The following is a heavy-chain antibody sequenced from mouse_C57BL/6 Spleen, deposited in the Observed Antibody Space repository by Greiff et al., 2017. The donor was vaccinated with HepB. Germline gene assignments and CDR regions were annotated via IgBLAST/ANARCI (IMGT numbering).Heavy chain of an antibody. V-gene: IGHV1-7*01. Sequence: QVQLKESGAELAKPGASVKLSCKASGYTFTSYWMHWVKQRPGQGLEWIGYINPSSGYTKYNQKFKDKATLTADKSSSIAYMQLSSLTYEDSAVYYCARGYDNEGMDYWGQGTSVTVSS. CDR2: INPSSGYT. D-gene: IGHD2-3*01. CDR1: GYTFTSYW. J-gene: IGHJ4*01. CDR3: ARGYDNEGMDY.